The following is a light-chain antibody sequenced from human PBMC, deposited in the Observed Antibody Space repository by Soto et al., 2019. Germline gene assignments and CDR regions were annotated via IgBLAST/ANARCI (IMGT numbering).Light chain of an antibody. CDR3: HQYGGAPYT. CDR1: QRVSSNY. J-gene: IGKJ2*01. CDR2: RAS. V-gene: IGKV3-20*01. Sequence: EIVLTQSPGTLSFSPGERATLSCRASQRVSSNYLAWYQQKPGQAPRLLIYRASSRATGIPDRFSGSGSGTDFTLTISRLETEDFAVYYCHQYGGAPYTFGQGTKLEIK.